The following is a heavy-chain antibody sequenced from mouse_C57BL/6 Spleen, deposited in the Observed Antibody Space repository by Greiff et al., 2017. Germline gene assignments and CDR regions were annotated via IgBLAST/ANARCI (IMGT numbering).Heavy chain of an antibody. D-gene: IGHD1-1*01. CDR3: ARYTVVDFDY. Sequence: VHLVESGPELVKPGASVKISCKASGYAFSSSWMNWVKQRPGQGLEWIGRIYPGDGDTNYNGKFKGKATLTADKSSSTAYMQLSSLTSEDSAVYFCARYTVVDFDYWGQGTTLTVSS. CDR2: IYPGDGDT. V-gene: IGHV1-82*01. CDR1: GYAFSSSW. J-gene: IGHJ2*01.